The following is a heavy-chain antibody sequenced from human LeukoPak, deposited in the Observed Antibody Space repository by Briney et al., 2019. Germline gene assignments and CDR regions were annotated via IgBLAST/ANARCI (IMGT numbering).Heavy chain of an antibody. V-gene: IGHV3-48*01. J-gene: IGHJ5*02. D-gene: IGHD2-15*01. Sequence: GGSLRLSCTASGSTFSTYGMNWVRQAPGKGLEWLSYISTTSGTIYYADSVKGRFTISRENAKNSLYLQMNSLRAEDTAVYYCAGGYCSDGICYRFDPWGEGTLVTVSS. CDR3: AGGYCSDGICYRFDP. CDR2: ISTTSGTI. CDR1: GSTFSTYG.